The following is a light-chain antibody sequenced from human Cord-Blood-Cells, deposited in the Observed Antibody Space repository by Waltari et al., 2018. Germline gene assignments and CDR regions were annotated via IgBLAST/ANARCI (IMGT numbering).Light chain of an antibody. CDR1: SGINVGTYR. Sequence: QAVLTQPSSLSASPGASASLTCTLRSGINVGTYRIYWYQQKPGSPPQYLLRYKSDSDKQQGSGVPRHFSGSKDASANAGILLISGLQSEDEADYYCMIWHSSAWVFGGGTKLTVL. V-gene: IGLV5-45*02. CDR3: MIWHSSAWV. CDR2: YKSDSDK. J-gene: IGLJ3*02.